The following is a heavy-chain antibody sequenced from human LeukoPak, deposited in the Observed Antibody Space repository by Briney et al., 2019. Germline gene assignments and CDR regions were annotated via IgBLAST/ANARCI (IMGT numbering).Heavy chain of an antibody. V-gene: IGHV4-4*07. D-gene: IGHD3-22*01. CDR2: IYTSGST. Sequence: PSETLSLTCTVSGGSISSYDWSRIRQPAGKGLEWIGRIYTSGSTNYNPSLKSRVTMSVDTSKNQFSLKLSSVTAADTAVYYCASSGYTHYDAFDIWGQGTMVTVSS. CDR3: ASSGYTHYDAFDI. CDR1: GGSISSYD. J-gene: IGHJ3*02.